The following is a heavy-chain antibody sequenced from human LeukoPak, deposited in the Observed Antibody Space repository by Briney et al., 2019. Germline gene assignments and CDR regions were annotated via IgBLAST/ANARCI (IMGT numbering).Heavy chain of an antibody. J-gene: IGHJ6*03. Sequence: SQTLSLTCTVSGGSISSGSYYWSWIRQPAGKGLEWIGRFYTSGSTNYNPSLKSRVTISVDTSKNQFSLKLSSVTAADTAVYYCARGNSWSYYYYYYMDVWGKGTTVTVSS. CDR2: FYTSGST. CDR3: ARGNSWSYYYYYYMDV. V-gene: IGHV4-61*02. CDR1: GGSISSGSYY. D-gene: IGHD6-13*01.